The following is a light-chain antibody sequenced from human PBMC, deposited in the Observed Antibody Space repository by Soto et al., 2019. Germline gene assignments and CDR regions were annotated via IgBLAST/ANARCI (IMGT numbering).Light chain of an antibody. CDR2: GAT. CDR3: QQYGDTPVT. Sequence: EIVLTQSPGTLSLSPGERATLSCRASQSVSNSFLAWYQHKPGQAPRLLIYGATSRATGIPDRFSGSGSGTDFTLTISRLEPEDFAVYYCQQYGDTPVTFGQGTKVEIK. V-gene: IGKV3-20*01. J-gene: IGKJ1*01. CDR1: QSVSNSF.